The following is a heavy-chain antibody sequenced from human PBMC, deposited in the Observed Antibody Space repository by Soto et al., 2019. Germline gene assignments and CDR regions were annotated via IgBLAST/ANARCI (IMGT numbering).Heavy chain of an antibody. CDR1: GYTFTSYY. Sequence: ASVKVSCKASGYTFTSYYMHWVRQAPGQRLEWMGIINASSGNTNYAQKFQGRVTITRDTSASTAYMELSSLRSEDTAVYYCARDLTGTRKYYYGMDVWGQGTTVTVSS. V-gene: IGHV1-46*01. CDR2: INASSGNT. J-gene: IGHJ6*02. CDR3: ARDLTGTRKYYYGMDV. D-gene: IGHD1-7*01.